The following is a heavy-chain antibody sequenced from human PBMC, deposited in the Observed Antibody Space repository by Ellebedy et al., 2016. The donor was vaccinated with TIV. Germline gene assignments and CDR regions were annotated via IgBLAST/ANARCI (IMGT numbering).Heavy chain of an antibody. CDR2: LNANGVVI. CDR3: ASSRYHYYVGNTIFAY. D-gene: IGHD3-10*02. Sequence: GESLKISCSASGFTFSRYWMNWVRQAPGKGLEWVAGLNANGVVIAYADSVKGRSTISRDNSKNTLYLQVNSLRPEDTAVYYCASSRYHYYVGNTIFAYWGQGTLVTVSS. V-gene: IGHV3-23*01. CDR1: GFTFSRYW. J-gene: IGHJ4*02.